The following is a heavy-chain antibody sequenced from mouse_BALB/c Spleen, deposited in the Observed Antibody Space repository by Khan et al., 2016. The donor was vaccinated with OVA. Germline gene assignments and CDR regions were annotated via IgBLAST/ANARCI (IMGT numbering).Heavy chain of an antibody. CDR1: GYTFINYW. Sequence: QMQLEESGAELAKPGASVKMSCKASGYTFINYWILWVKQRPGQGLEWIGYINPSTGYTEYNQNFKDKAPLTADKSSSTAYMQLSSLTSEDSAVYYCARRGLRWDFDYWGQGTTLTVSS. CDR3: ARRGLRWDFDY. J-gene: IGHJ2*01. D-gene: IGHD1-1*01. V-gene: IGHV1-7*01. CDR2: INPSTGYT.